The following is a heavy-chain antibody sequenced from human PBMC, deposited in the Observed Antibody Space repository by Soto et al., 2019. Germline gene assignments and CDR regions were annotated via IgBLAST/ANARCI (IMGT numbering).Heavy chain of an antibody. Sequence: GGSLRLSCAASGCTFSSFTMSWVRQAPGKGLEWVSGTSSTGGTSSYADSVKGRFTISRDNTKNTLYLQMSSLRAEDTAVYYCAKDRVGGTYPYYFDYWGQGSVVTVSS. J-gene: IGHJ4*02. CDR1: GCTFSSFT. CDR3: AKDRVGGTYPYYFDY. CDR2: TSSTGGTS. D-gene: IGHD1-26*01. V-gene: IGHV3-23*01.